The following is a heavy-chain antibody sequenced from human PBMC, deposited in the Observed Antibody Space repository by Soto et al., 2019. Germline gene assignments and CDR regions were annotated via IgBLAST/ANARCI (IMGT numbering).Heavy chain of an antibody. CDR1: GYTFTGYF. CDR3: ARGGGTTLAPLP. D-gene: IGHD3-16*01. V-gene: IGHV1-2*02. Sequence: ASVKVSCKASGYTFTGYFMHLVRQAPGEGLEXMGWXNXNXGXXXYXXXXQGRVTMTRDTSNRTAYLELSRLTSDDTAIYYCARGGGTTLAPLPWGQGTPVTVS. CDR2: XNXNXGXX. J-gene: IGHJ5*02.